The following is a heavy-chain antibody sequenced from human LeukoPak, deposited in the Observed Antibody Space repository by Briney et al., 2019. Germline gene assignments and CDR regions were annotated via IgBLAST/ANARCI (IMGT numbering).Heavy chain of an antibody. CDR3: ARDFLNFDY. CDR2: INHSGST. V-gene: IGHV4-34*01. Sequence: TSETLSLTCAVYGGSFSGYYWSWIRQPPGKGLEWIGEINHSGSTNYNPSLKSRVTISVDTSKNQFSLKLSSVTAADTAVYYCARDFLNFDYWGQGTLVTVSS. J-gene: IGHJ4*02. D-gene: IGHD2/OR15-2a*01. CDR1: GGSFSGYY.